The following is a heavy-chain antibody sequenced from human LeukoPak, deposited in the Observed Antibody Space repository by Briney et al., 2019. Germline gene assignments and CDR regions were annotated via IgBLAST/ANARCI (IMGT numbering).Heavy chain of an antibody. CDR2: ISYDGSNK. Sequence: GRSLRLSCAASGFTFSSYAMQWVRQAPGKGLEWVAVISYDGSNKYYADSVKGRFTISRDNSKNTLYLQMNSLRAEDTAVYYCARDRGAIAYFDYWGQGTLVTVSS. CDR3: ARDRGAIAYFDY. V-gene: IGHV3-30-3*01. J-gene: IGHJ4*02. D-gene: IGHD2-2*01. CDR1: GFTFSSYA.